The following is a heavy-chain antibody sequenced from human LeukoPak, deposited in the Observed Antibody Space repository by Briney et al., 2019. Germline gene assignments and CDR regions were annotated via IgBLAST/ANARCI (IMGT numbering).Heavy chain of an antibody. D-gene: IGHD6-19*01. CDR3: AREGWYSSGWHYYYYGMDV. J-gene: IGHJ6*02. CDR1: GGSFSGYY. V-gene: IGHV4-34*01. Sequence: PSETLSLTCAVYGGSFSGYYWSWIRQPPGKGLEWIGEINHSGSTNYNPSLKSRVTISVDTSKNQFSLKLSSVTAADTAVYYCAREGWYSSGWHYYYYGMDVWGQGTTVTVSS. CDR2: INHSGST.